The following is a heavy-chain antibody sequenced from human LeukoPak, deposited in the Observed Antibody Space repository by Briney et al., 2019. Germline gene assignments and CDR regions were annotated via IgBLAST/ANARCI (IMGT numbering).Heavy chain of an antibody. J-gene: IGHJ4*02. CDR2: IAYDGSNK. D-gene: IGHD3-22*01. CDR3: AKYAAAGAYDRHSEIDS. Sequence: GGSLRLSCAASGFTFSSYGMSWVRQAPGKGLEWVAVIAYDGSNKYSADSLKGQGRFTISRDNSKNTLFLEMNSLRPEDTAVYYCAKYAAAGAYDRHSEIDSWGQGTLVTVSS. V-gene: IGHV3-30*18. CDR1: GFTFSSYG.